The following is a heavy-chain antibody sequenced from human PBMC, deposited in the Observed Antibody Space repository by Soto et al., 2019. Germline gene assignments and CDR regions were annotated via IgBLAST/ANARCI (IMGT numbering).Heavy chain of an antibody. V-gene: IGHV3-15*01. J-gene: IGHJ3*02. CDR3: TTDARIVVVTYDGFDI. CDR1: GFTFSSYAW. D-gene: IGHD3-22*01. Sequence: PGGSLRLSCAASGFTFSSYAWMSWVRQAPGKGLEWVGRIKSKTDGGTTDYAAPVKGRFTISRDDSKNTLYLQTNSLKTEDTAVYYCTTDARIVVVTYDGFDIWGQGTMVTVSS. CDR2: IKSKTDGGTT.